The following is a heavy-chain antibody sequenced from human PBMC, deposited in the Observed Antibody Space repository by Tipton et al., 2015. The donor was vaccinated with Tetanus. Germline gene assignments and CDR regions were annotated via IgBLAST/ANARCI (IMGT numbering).Heavy chain of an antibody. Sequence: QLVQSGAEVKKPGSSVKVSCKASGGGFSKFAISWLRQAPGQGVELMGTIIPALSTTTCEQKFRGRITITADGSTSTAYMELSSLRSEDSAVYYCARVKGGTREYYAIKYWGQGTLVTVSS. CDR2: IIPALSTT. D-gene: IGHD3-3*01. V-gene: IGHV1-69*18. CDR3: ARVKGGTREYYAIKY. CDR1: GGGFSKFA. J-gene: IGHJ4*02.